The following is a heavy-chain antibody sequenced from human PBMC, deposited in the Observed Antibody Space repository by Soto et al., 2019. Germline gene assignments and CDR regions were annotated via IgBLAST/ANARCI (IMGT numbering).Heavy chain of an antibody. CDR2: ISYDGGNK. D-gene: IGHD2-15*01. V-gene: IGHV3-30*03. J-gene: IGHJ4*02. Sequence: QVQLVESGGGVVQPGRSLRLSCAASGFPFSSYGMHWVRQAPGKGLEWVAHISYDGGNKHYTDSVKGRFTISRDNSKNMLYLQMSSLRAEDTAVYYCAGGQFYFDYCGQGTRVYVSS. CDR3: AGGQFYFDY. CDR1: GFPFSSYG.